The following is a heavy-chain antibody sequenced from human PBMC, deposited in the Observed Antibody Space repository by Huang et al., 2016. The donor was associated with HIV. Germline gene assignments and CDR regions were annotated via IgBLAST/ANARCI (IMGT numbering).Heavy chain of an antibody. CDR3: ARGRVTSSEVVQSYDY. D-gene: IGHD3-22*01. Sequence: VQLQESGPGLVKPSQTLSLSCNVSGASIASGSYFWNWIRQPAGGGLEWIGHIFHTVRTDYNPDLKSRVAVSSDTSKNQCPLSLRPVTAADTAVYCCARGRVTSSEVVQSYDYWGQGSLVTVSS. CDR2: IFHTVRT. V-gene: IGHV4-61*09. J-gene: IGHJ4*02. CDR1: GASIASGSYF.